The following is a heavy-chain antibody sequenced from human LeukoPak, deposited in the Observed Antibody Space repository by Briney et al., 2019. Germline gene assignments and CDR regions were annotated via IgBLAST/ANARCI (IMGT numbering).Heavy chain of an antibody. Sequence: PGGSLRLSCAASGFTFSSYAMSWVRQAPGKGLEWVSAISGSGGSTYYADSVKGRFTISRDNAKNSLYLQMNSLRAEDTAVYYCARDRRFLEIYYYYYMDVWGKGTTVTVSS. V-gene: IGHV3-23*01. D-gene: IGHD3-3*01. J-gene: IGHJ6*03. CDR3: ARDRRFLEIYYYYYMDV. CDR1: GFTFSSYA. CDR2: ISGSGGST.